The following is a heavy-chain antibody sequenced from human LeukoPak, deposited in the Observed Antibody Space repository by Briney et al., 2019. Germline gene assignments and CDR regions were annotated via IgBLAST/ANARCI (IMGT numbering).Heavy chain of an antibody. V-gene: IGHV3-9*01. D-gene: IGHD1-26*01. CDR2: ISWNSGSI. CDR3: AKGLWEPVLNAGWYYFDY. Sequence: QPGRSLRLSCAASGFTFDDYAMHWVRQAPGRGLEWVSGISWNSGSIGYADSVKGRFTISRDNAKNSLYLQMNSLRAEDTALYYCAKGLWEPVLNAGWYYFDYWGQGTLVTVSS. CDR1: GFTFDDYA. J-gene: IGHJ4*02.